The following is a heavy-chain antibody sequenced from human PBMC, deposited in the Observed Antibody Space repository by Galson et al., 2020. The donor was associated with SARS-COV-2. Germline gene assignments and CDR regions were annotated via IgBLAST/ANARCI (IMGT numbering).Heavy chain of an antibody. J-gene: IGHJ3*02. V-gene: IGHV4-34*03. CDR3: LGDIVTMMPYPDGFDI. CDR1: GGSLGGNY. D-gene: IGHD5-12*01. CDR2: INHSGST. Sequence: SETLSLTCAVYGGSLGGNYWSWIRQPPGKGLEWIGEINHSGSTNYNPSLKSRVTISVDTSKNQFSLKLSSVTAADTAVYYCLGDIVTMMPYPDGFDIWGQGTKVTVSS.